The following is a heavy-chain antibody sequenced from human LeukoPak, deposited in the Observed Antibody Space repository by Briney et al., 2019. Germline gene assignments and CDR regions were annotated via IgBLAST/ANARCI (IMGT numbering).Heavy chain of an antibody. CDR1: GYTFISYG. Sequence: ASVKVSCKASGYTFISYGISWVRQAPGQGLEWMGWISAYNGNTNYAQKLQGRVTMTTDTSTSTAYMELRSLRSDDTAVYYCARGSIWYSSSWYEDYWGQGTLVTVSS. J-gene: IGHJ4*02. D-gene: IGHD6-13*01. CDR3: ARGSIWYSSSWYEDY. CDR2: ISAYNGNT. V-gene: IGHV1-18*01.